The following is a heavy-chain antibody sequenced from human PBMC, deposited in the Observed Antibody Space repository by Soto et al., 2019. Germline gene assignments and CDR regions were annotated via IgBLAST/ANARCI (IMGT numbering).Heavy chain of an antibody. CDR3: ARHPNYSKRIPNWFDP. CDR2: ISAYNGNT. Sequence: ASVKVSCKASGYTFTSYGISWVRQAPGQGLEWMGWISAYNGNTNYAQKLQGRVTMTTDTSTSTAYMELRSLRSDDTAMYYCARHPNYSKRIPNWFDPWGQGTLVTVSS. V-gene: IGHV1-18*01. J-gene: IGHJ5*02. CDR1: GYTFTSYG. D-gene: IGHD4-4*01.